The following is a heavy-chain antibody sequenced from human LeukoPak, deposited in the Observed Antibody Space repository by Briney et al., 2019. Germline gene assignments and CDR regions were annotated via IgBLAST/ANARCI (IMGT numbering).Heavy chain of an antibody. Sequence: SETLSLTCTVSGGSISSGDYYWSWIRQPPGKGLEWIGYIYYSGSTYYNPSLKSRVTIPVDTSKNQFSLKLSSVTAADTAVYYCAREAYDSSGSRAFDIWGQGTMVTVSS. D-gene: IGHD3-22*01. J-gene: IGHJ3*02. CDR3: AREAYDSSGSRAFDI. CDR1: GGSISSGDYY. V-gene: IGHV4-30-4*01. CDR2: IYYSGST.